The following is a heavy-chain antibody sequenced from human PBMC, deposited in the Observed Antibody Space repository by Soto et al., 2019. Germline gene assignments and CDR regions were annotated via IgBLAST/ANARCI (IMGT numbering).Heavy chain of an antibody. D-gene: IGHD3-16*01. J-gene: IGHJ4*02. CDR2: IIPILGIA. Sequence: ASVKVSCKASGGTFSSYTISWVRQAPGQGLEWMGRIIPILGIANYAQKFQGRVTITADKSTSTAYMELSSLRSEDTAVYYCASSGFYYDYIWGSWDYWGQGTLVTVSS. CDR1: GGTFSSYT. CDR3: ASSGFYYDYIWGSWDY. V-gene: IGHV1-69*02.